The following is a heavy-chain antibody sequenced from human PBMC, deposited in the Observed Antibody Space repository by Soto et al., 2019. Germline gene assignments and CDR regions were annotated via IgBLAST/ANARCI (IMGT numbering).Heavy chain of an antibody. V-gene: IGHV3-11*06. Sequence: GGSLRLSCAASGFTFSDFYMSWIRQAPGKGLEWVSYISSSSSYTNYADSVKGRFTISRDNAKNSLYLQMNSLRAEDTAVYYCARVKRTYYYDSSGYYYFDYWGQGTLVTVSS. CDR2: ISSSSSYT. CDR1: GFTFSDFY. D-gene: IGHD3-22*01. J-gene: IGHJ4*02. CDR3: ARVKRTYYYDSSGYYYFDY.